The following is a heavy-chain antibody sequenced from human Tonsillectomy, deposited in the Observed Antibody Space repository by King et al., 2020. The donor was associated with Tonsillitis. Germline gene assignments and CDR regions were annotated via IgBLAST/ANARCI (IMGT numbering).Heavy chain of an antibody. V-gene: IGHV3-66*01. CDR2: THPGGST. Sequence: VQLVESGGGLVQPGGSLRLSCADSGFTVSSNYMSWVRQAPGRGLEWFSVTHPGGSTSYVESVKGRFNISRDILKNTVFLLMRSLRAEDTAVYYCARNPGHDAGIPYYYYYMDVWGTGTTVTVSS. CDR3: ARNPGHDAGIPYYYYYMDV. CDR1: GFTVSSNY. J-gene: IGHJ6*03. D-gene: IGHD1-1*01.